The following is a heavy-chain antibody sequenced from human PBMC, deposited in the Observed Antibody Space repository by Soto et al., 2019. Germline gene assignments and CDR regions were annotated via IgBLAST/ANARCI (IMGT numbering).Heavy chain of an antibody. V-gene: IGHV3-23*01. CDR1: GFTFSSYA. J-gene: IGHJ4*02. Sequence: GGSLRRSCAASGFTFSSYAVSWARQTPGKGLEWVSTISASGAYTYYAASVKGRFTISRDNSKSTLYLQMRSLSAGDKATYYCAKEVIAARPYYFDYWGQGTLVTVSS. CDR3: AKEVIAARPYYFDY. D-gene: IGHD6-6*01. CDR2: ISASGAYT.